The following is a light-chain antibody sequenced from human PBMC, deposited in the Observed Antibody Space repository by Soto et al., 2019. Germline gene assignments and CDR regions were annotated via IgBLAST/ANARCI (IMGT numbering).Light chain of an antibody. CDR1: NSNIGAGYD. Sequence: QSVLTQPPSVSGAPGQRVTISCTGSNSNIGAGYDVQWYQQVPGTAPKLLIYVSTNRPSGVPDRFSASKSGTSASLAITGLQAEDEADYYCQSYDSSLSAVVFGGGTQLTVL. CDR2: VST. CDR3: QSYDSSLSAVV. J-gene: IGLJ2*01. V-gene: IGLV1-40*01.